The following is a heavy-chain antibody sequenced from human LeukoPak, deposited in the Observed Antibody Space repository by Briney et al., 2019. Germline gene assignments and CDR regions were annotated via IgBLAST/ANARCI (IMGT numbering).Heavy chain of an antibody. D-gene: IGHD3-9*01. CDR3: AKASDCDILTSLDY. CDR2: ISYDGSNK. V-gene: IGHV3-30*18. CDR1: GFTFSSYG. Sequence: PGRSLRLSCAASGFTFSSYGMHWVRQAPGKGLEWVAVISYDGSNKYYADSVKGRFTISRDNSKNTLYLQMNSLRAEDTAVYYCAKASDCDILTSLDYWGQGTLVTVSS. J-gene: IGHJ4*02.